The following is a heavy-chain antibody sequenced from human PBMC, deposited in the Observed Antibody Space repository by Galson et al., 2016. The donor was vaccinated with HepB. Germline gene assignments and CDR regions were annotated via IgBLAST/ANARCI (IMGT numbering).Heavy chain of an antibody. D-gene: IGHD3-9*01. CDR2: ISAYNGNT. CDR3: ARGKGGYYDILTDNWFDP. CDR1: GYTFTNYG. V-gene: IGHV1-18*01. J-gene: IGHJ5*02. Sequence: SVKVSCKASGYTFTNYGFSWVRQAPGQGLEWVGWISAYNGNTNYAQKFQGRVTMTTDTSTSTAYMELRSLRSDDTAVYYCARGKGGYYDILTDNWFDPWAREPWSPSPQ.